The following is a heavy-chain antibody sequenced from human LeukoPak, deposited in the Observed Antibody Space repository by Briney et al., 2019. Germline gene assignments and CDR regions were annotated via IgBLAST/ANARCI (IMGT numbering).Heavy chain of an antibody. CDR1: GFTFSSYS. CDR3: ASVIDYYYMDV. J-gene: IGHJ6*03. Sequence: GGSLRPSCAASGFTFSSYSMNWVRQAPGKGLEWVSYISSSSSTIYYADSVKGRSTISRDNAKNSLYLQMNSLRAEDTAVYYCASVIDYYYMDVWGKGTTVTVSS. V-gene: IGHV3-48*04. CDR2: ISSSSSTI. D-gene: IGHD3-16*02.